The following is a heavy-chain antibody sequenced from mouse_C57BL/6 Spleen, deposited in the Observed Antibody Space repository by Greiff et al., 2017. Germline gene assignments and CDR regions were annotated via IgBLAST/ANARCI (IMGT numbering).Heavy chain of an antibody. D-gene: IGHD1-1*02. J-gene: IGHJ1*03. CDR1: GYTFTSYW. V-gene: IGHV1-72*01. Sequence: QVQLQQPGAELVKPGASVKLSCKASGYTFTSYWMHWVKQRPGRGLEWIGRIDPNSGGTKNNEKFKSKATLTGDKPSITAYMQLSNLTSEDSAVDYCARGGIDLYFDFWGTGTTVTVAS. CDR3: ARGGIDLYFDF. CDR2: IDPNSGGT.